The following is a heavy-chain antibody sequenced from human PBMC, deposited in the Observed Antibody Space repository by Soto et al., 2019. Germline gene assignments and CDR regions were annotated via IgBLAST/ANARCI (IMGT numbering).Heavy chain of an antibody. V-gene: IGHV4-39*01. CDR2: MYSSGNT. J-gene: IGHJ4*02. Sequence: SETLGVTTSVSGGSSGGSGYYWGWIRQPPGKGLEWIGSMYSSGNTYYGPSLKSRVTISADMSKNHFSLKLSSVTAADTAVYYCARHLDAGGNVYLDYWGQGTLVTVS. D-gene: IGHD2-15*01. CDR1: GGSSGGSGYY. CDR3: ARHLDAGGNVYLDY.